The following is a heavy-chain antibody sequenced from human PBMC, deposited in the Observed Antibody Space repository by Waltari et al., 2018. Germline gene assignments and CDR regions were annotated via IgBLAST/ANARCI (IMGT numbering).Heavy chain of an antibody. CDR1: GGPFSSYA. J-gene: IGHJ4*02. Sequence: QVQLVQSGAEVKKPGSSVKVSCKASGGPFSSYAISWVRQAPGQGLEWMGGIIPILGIANYAQKFQGRVTITADESTSTAYMELSSLRSEDTAVYYCARGIMVQGVMRAGGIWYFDYWGQGTLVTVSS. CDR3: ARGIMVQGVMRAGGIWYFDY. V-gene: IGHV1-69*04. D-gene: IGHD3-10*01. CDR2: IIPILGIA.